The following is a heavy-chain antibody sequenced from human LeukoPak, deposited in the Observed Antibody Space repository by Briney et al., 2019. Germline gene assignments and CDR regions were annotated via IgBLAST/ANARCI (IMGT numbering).Heavy chain of an antibody. V-gene: IGHV4-59*01. J-gene: IGHJ5*02. Sequence: SETLSLTCAVSGGSISSYYWSWIRQPPAKGLEWIGYIYYSGSTNYNPSLKSRVTISVDTSKNQFSLKLSSVTAADTAVYYCARSLGDCSSTSCYLDWSTENWFDPWGQGTLVTVSS. D-gene: IGHD2-2*01. CDR3: ARSLGDCSSTSCYLDWSTENWFDP. CDR2: IYYSGST. CDR1: GGSISSYY.